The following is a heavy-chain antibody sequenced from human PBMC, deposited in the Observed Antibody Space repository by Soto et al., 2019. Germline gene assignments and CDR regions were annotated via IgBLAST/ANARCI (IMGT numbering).Heavy chain of an antibody. Sequence: GSGPTLVNPTETLTLTCTVSGFSLSNARMGVSWIRQPPGKALEWLAHIFSNDDKAYSPSLKSRLTISKDTSKSQVVLTMTNMDPVDTATDYCTRIYDSSGSDFWGQGTPVTVSS. CDR1: GFSLSNARMG. V-gene: IGHV2-26*01. D-gene: IGHD3-22*01. J-gene: IGHJ4*02. CDR2: IFSNDDK. CDR3: TRIYDSSGSDF.